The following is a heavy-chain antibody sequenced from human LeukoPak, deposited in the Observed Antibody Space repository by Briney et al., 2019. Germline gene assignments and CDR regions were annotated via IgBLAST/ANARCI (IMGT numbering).Heavy chain of an antibody. J-gene: IGHJ4*02. Sequence: GASVKVSCKASEYTFTTYAIHWVRQAPGQRLEWMGWITAGNGNTKYSQNFQDRVTITRDTSATTAYMEFRSLKSEDTAVYYCARGWWAVYGSGTHYNLDYWGQGTLVAVSS. CDR2: ITAGNGNT. CDR3: ARGWWAVYGSGTHYNLDY. D-gene: IGHD3-10*01. V-gene: IGHV1-3*01. CDR1: EYTFTTYA.